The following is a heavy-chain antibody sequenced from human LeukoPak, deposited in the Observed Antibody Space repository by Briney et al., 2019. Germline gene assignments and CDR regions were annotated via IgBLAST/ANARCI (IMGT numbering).Heavy chain of an antibody. Sequence: GGSLRLSCAASGFTFSNAWMSWVRQAPGKGLEGVGRIKSNADGETPDYAAPARGSFTISKEDSKNTLYLQMNSLKTEDTAVYYCTTFYHEYSPYWGRGTLVTVSS. CDR3: TTFYHEYSPY. J-gene: IGHJ4*02. V-gene: IGHV3-15*01. D-gene: IGHD2/OR15-2a*01. CDR1: GFTFSNAW. CDR2: IKSNADGETP.